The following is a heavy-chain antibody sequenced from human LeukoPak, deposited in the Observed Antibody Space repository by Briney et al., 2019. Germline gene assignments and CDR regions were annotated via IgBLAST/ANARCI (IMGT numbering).Heavy chain of an antibody. CDR3: ARDSGWGTGFDD. V-gene: IGHV3-74*01. Sequence: GGSLRLSCAASGFTFKNYWMHWVRQAPGKGLVWVSRINSDGSSTNYADSVKGRFTISRDNAKNTLYLQMNSLRAEDTAVYYCARDSGWGTGFDDWGQGTLVTVSS. D-gene: IGHD6-19*01. J-gene: IGHJ4*02. CDR2: INSDGSST. CDR1: GFTFKNYW.